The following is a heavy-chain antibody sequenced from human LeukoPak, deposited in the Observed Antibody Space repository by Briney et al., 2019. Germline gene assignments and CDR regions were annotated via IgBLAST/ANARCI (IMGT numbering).Heavy chain of an antibody. V-gene: IGHV1-69*13. J-gene: IGHJ3*02. D-gene: IGHD4-23*01. CDR2: IIPIFGTA. CDR1: GGTFSSYA. Sequence: SVKVSCKASGGTFSSYAISWVRQAPGQGLEWMGGIIPIFGTANYAQKFQGRVTITADESTSTAYMELSSLRSEDTAVYYCARDPLSYGGNSDAFNIWGQGTMVTVSS. CDR3: ARDPLSYGGNSDAFNI.